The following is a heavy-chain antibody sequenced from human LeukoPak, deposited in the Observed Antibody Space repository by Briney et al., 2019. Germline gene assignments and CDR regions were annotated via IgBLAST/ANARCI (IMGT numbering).Heavy chain of an antibody. CDR2: IYHSGST. J-gene: IGHJ4*02. CDR3: ARQWQSTGFDY. V-gene: IGHV4-38-2*01. Sequence: SETLSPTCAVSGYSITSGYYWGWIRQPPGKGLEWIGAIYHSGSTHYNPSLESRVTISVDTSKNQFSLKLSSVTAADTAVYYCARQWQSTGFDYWGQGTLVTVSS. CDR1: GYSITSGYY. D-gene: IGHD2-2*01.